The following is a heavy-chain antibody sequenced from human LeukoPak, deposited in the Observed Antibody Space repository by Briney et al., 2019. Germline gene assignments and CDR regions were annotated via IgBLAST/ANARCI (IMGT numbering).Heavy chain of an antibody. V-gene: IGHV1-2*02. J-gene: IGHJ5*02. Sequence: ASVKVSCTASGYTFTGYYMHWVRQAPGQGLEWMGWINPNSGGTNYAQKFQGRVTMTRDTSISTAYMELSRLRSDDTAVYYCARDSYYYDSSGQEPWGQGTLVTVSS. CDR1: GYTFTGYY. D-gene: IGHD3-22*01. CDR2: INPNSGGT. CDR3: ARDSYYYDSSGQEP.